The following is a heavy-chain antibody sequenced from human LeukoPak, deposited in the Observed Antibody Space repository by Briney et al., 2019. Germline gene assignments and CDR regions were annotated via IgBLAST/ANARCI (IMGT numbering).Heavy chain of an antibody. D-gene: IGHD3-3*01. CDR1: GFTFSSYA. CDR3: AKALGFGVVTIPFDY. Sequence: PGGSLRLSCAASGFTFSSYAMSWVRQAPGEGLEWVSAISGSGGSTYYADSVKGRFTISRDNSKNTLYLQMNSLRAEDTAVYYCAKALGFGVVTIPFDYWGQGTLVTVSS. J-gene: IGHJ4*02. V-gene: IGHV3-23*01. CDR2: ISGSGGST.